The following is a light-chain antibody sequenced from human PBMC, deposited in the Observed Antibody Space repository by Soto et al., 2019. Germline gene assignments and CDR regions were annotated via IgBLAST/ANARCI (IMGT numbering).Light chain of an antibody. CDR2: GNS. CDR3: QSYDSSLRGSV. CDR1: SSNIGAGYD. Sequence: QSVLTQPPSVSGAPGQRVTTSCTGSSSNIGAGYDVHWYQQLPGTAPKLPIYGNSNRPSGVPDRFSGSKSGTSASLAITGLQAEDEADYYCQSYDSSLRGSVFGGGTKLTVL. J-gene: IGLJ3*02. V-gene: IGLV1-40*01.